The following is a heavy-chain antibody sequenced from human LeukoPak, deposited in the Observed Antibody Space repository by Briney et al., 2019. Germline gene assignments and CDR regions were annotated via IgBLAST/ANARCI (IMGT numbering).Heavy chain of an antibody. CDR2: ISGSGGST. V-gene: IGHV3-23*01. D-gene: IGHD1-26*01. CDR1: GFTCNSYA. J-gene: IGHJ4*02. CDR3: AKAEGWKLLLGGAFDY. Sequence: GGSLRLSCAGSGFTCNSYAMSRLRQAPGKGLEWVSAISGSGGSTYSADSVKGRFTISRDNSKNTVYLHMNSLRAEDTAVYYCAKAEGWKLLLGGAFDYWGQGTVVTVSS.